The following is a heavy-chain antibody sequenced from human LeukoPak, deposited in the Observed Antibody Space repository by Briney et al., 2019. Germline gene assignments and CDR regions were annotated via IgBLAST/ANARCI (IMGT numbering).Heavy chain of an antibody. CDR2: INHSGST. J-gene: IGHJ3*02. CDR1: GGSISSYY. V-gene: IGHV4-34*01. Sequence: SETLSLTCTVSGGSISSYYWSWIRQPPGKGLEWIGEINHSGSTNYNPSLKSRVNISVDTSKNQFSLKLSSVTAADTAVYYCAREVGRLYHPPGANAFDIWGQGTMVTVSS. D-gene: IGHD2-2*01. CDR3: AREVGRLYHPPGANAFDI.